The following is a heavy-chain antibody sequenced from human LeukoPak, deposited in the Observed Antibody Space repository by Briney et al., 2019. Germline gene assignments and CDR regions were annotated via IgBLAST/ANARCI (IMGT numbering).Heavy chain of an antibody. CDR1: GGSISSSSYY. V-gene: IGHV4-39*07. D-gene: IGHD3-16*01. CDR3: ARDWESTTDP. J-gene: IGHJ5*02. CDR2: IYYSGST. Sequence: SETLSLTCAVSGGSISSSSYYWGWIRQPPGKGLEWIGSIYYSGSTYYNPSLKSRVTISVDTSKNQFSLKLSSVTAADTAVYYCARDWESTTDPWGQGTLVTVSS.